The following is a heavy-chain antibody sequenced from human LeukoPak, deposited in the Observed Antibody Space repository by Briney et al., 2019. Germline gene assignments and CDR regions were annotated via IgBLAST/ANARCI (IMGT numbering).Heavy chain of an antibody. Sequence: ASVKVSCKASGFTFTSSAMQWVRQARGQRLEWIGWIVVGSGNTNYAQKFQGRVTITRDMSTSTAYMELSSLRSEDTAVYYCAAAKWHYYDSSHHLELWGQGTMVTVSS. CDR1: GFTFTSSA. V-gene: IGHV1-58*02. CDR2: IVVGSGNT. CDR3: AAAKWHYYDSSHHLEL. D-gene: IGHD3-22*01. J-gene: IGHJ3*01.